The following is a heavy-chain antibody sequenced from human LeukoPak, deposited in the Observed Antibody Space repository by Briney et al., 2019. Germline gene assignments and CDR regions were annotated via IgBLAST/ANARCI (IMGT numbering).Heavy chain of an antibody. D-gene: IGHD6-13*01. V-gene: IGHV4-34*01. Sequence: NASETLSLTCAVYGGSFSGYYWSWIRQPPGKGLEWIGEINHSGSTNYNPSLKSRVTISVDTSKNQFSLKLSSVTAADTAVYYCARDLPGIAGDYFDYWGQGTLVTVSS. CDR1: GGSFSGYY. CDR2: INHSGST. CDR3: ARDLPGIAGDYFDY. J-gene: IGHJ4*02.